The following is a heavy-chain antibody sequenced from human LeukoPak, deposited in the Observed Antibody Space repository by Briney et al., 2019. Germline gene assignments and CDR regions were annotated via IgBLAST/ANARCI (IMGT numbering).Heavy chain of an antibody. J-gene: IGHJ4*02. CDR1: GFTVSSAY. V-gene: IGHV3-66*01. CDR3: AKDGSYDFWSGYYWFDY. CDR2: IYSGGTT. D-gene: IGHD3-3*01. Sequence: GGSLRLSCAASGFTVSSAYMNWVRQAPGKGLEWVSVIYSGGTTYYADSVKGRFTISRDNSKNTLYLQMNSLRAEDTVVYYCAKDGSYDFWSGYYWFDYWGQGTLVTVSS.